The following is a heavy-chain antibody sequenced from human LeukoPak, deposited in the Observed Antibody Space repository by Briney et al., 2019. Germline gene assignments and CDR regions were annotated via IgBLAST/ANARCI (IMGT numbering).Heavy chain of an antibody. Sequence: PGGSLRLSCAASGFTFSSYWMHWVRQAPGKGLVWVSRINSDGSSTSYADSVKGRFTISRDNAKNTLYLQMNSLRAKDTAVYYCASARSSVAGHGNGYWGQGTLVTVSS. J-gene: IGHJ4*02. D-gene: IGHD6-19*01. CDR2: INSDGSST. CDR3: ASARSSVAGHGNGY. V-gene: IGHV3-74*01. CDR1: GFTFSSYW.